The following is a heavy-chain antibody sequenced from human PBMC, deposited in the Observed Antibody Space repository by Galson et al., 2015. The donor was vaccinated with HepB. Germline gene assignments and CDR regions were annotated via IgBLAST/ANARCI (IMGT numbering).Heavy chain of an antibody. V-gene: IGHV1-69*13. D-gene: IGHD3-3*01. J-gene: IGHJ6*02. Sequence: SVKVSCKASGGTFSSYAISWVRQAPGQGLEWMGGIIPIFGTANYAQKFPGRVTITADESTSTAYMELSSLRSEDTAVYYCARDRITMFGVVKVRGHYGMDVWGQGTTVTVSS. CDR1: GGTFSSYA. CDR2: IIPIFGTA. CDR3: ARDRITMFGVVKVRGHYGMDV.